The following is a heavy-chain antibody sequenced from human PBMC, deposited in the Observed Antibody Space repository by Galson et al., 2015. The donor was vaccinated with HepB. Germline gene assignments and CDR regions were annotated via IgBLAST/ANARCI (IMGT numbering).Heavy chain of an antibody. J-gene: IGHJ5*02. D-gene: IGHD2-15*01. CDR1: GFSLSTSGVG. CDR2: IYWNDDK. CDR3: AHRGALGVVVVAATGPRDWFDP. Sequence: PALVKPTQTLTLTCTFSGFSLSTSGVGVGWIRQPPGKALEWLALIYWNDDKRYSPSLKSRLTITKETSKNQGVLTMTNMDPVDTATYYCAHRGALGVVVVAATGPRDWFDPWGQGTLVTVSS. V-gene: IGHV2-5*01.